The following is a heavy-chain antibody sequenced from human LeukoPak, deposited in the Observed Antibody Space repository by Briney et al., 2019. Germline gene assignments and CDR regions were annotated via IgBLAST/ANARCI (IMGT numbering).Heavy chain of an antibody. Sequence: KPSETLSLTCAVYGGSFSGYYWSWIRQPPGKGLEWIGEINHSGSTNYNPSPKSRVTISVETSKKQFSLKLSSVTAAATAVYYCARRSGLFTLLDYWGQGTLVTVSS. CDR2: INHSGST. CDR1: GGSFSGYY. V-gene: IGHV4-34*01. D-gene: IGHD2-15*01. CDR3: ARRSGLFTLLDY. J-gene: IGHJ4*02.